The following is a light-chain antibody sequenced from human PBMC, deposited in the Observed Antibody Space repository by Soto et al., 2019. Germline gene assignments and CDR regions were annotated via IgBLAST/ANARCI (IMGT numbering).Light chain of an antibody. CDR3: QQSYSTPWT. CDR2: AAS. V-gene: IGKV1-39*01. Sequence: DIQMTQSPSSLSASVGARVTITCRASQSISSYLNWYQQKPAKAPKLLIYAASSLQSGVPSRFSGSGSGTDFTLTISSLQPEDFATYYCQQSYSTPWTFGQGTRLEI. J-gene: IGKJ5*01. CDR1: QSISSY.